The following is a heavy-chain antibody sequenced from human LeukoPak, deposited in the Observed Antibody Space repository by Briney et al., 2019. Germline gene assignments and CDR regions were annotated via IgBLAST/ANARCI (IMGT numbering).Heavy chain of an antibody. J-gene: IGHJ1*01. CDR3: AKDMPLGDYVWGRPQH. CDR1: GFTFDDYA. D-gene: IGHD3-16*01. Sequence: GGSLRLSCVASGFTFDDYAMHWVRQAPGKGLEWVSLISGDGGSTYYADSVKGRFTISRDNSKNSLYLQMNSLRTEDTALYYCAKDMPLGDYVWGRPQHWGQGTLVTVSS. CDR2: ISGDGGST. V-gene: IGHV3-43*02.